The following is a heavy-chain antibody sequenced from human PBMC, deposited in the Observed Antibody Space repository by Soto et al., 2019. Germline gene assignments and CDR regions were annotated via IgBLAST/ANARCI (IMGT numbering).Heavy chain of an antibody. J-gene: IGHJ4*02. CDR1: GVSISSHDW. CDR3: ATRDTDRGY. D-gene: IGHD5-18*01. V-gene: IGHV4-4*02. CDR2: SHQSGNT. Sequence: QVQLQESGPGLVKPSGTLSLTCAVSGVSISSHDWWTWVRQPPGKGLEWIGESHQSGNTNYNSSREERGTLTPDKAKNQVSLPPSSGNVADTAGEYCATRDTDRGYWGQGTLVTVSS.